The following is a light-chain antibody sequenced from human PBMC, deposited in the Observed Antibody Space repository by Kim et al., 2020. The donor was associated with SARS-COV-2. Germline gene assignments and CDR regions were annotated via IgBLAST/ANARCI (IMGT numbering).Light chain of an antibody. CDR3: QQYDTLIT. Sequence: DIQMTQSPSSLSASVGDRVTITCQASQDIFNYLNWYQQKPGKAPKLLIYDVSNLETCVPTRFSGSGSGTYFTLTISSLQPEDIATYYCQQYDTLITFGRGTKVEMK. V-gene: IGKV1-33*01. J-gene: IGKJ4*01. CDR2: DVS. CDR1: QDIFNY.